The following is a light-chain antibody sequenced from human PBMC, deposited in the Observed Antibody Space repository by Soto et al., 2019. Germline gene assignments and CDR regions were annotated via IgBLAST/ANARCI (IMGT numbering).Light chain of an antibody. V-gene: IGKV3-15*01. CDR2: DAS. CDR1: QSVRSK. CDR3: QRYNNWPPIT. Sequence: EIVMTQSPGTLSVSPVERATLSCRASQSVRSKLAWYQQKPGQAPRLLIYDASTRATGIPARFSGSGSGTEFTLTISSLQSEDFAVYYCQRYNNWPPITFGQGTRL. J-gene: IGKJ5*01.